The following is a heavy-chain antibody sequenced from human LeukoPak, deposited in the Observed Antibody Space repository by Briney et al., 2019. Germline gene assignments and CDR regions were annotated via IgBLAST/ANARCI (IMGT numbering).Heavy chain of an antibody. Sequence: GRSLRLSCAASGFTFSSYVMHWVRQAPGRGLEWVALISDDGSNKYYADSVKGRFTISRDNSKNTLYLQMNSLRAEDTAVYYCARGDYYDSSGYAPYYFDYWGQGTLVTVCS. CDR2: ISDDGSNK. CDR3: ARGDYYDSSGYAPYYFDY. V-gene: IGHV3-30-3*01. J-gene: IGHJ4*02. D-gene: IGHD3-22*01. CDR1: GFTFSSYV.